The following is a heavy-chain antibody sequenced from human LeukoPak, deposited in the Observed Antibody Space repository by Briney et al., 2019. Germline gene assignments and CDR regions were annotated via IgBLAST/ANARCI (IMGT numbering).Heavy chain of an antibody. J-gene: IGHJ2*01. Sequence: SETLSLTCTVSGGSISSYYWSWIRQPPGRGLEWIGYIYYSGSTNYNPSLKSRVTISVDTSKNQFSLKLSSVTAADTAVYYCARDCAPYWYFDLWGRGTLVTVSS. CDR2: IYYSGST. CDR3: ARDCAPYWYFDL. V-gene: IGHV4-59*12. CDR1: GGSISSYY.